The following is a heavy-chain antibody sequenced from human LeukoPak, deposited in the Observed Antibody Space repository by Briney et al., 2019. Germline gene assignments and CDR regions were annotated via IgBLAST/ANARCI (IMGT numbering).Heavy chain of an antibody. CDR1: GFTFDDYG. D-gene: IGHD2-2*01. CDR2: INWNGGST. Sequence: GGSLRLSCAASGFTFDDYGMSWVRQAPGKGLEWVSGINWNGGSTGYADSVKGRFTISRDNAKNSLYLQMNSLRAEDTALYHCARDATAGYCSSTSCFTKPTVSWFDPWGQGTLVTVSS. V-gene: IGHV3-20*01. J-gene: IGHJ5*02. CDR3: ARDATAGYCSSTSCFTKPTVSWFDP.